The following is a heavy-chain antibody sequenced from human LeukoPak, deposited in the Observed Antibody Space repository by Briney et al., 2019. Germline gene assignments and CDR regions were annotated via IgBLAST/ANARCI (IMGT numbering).Heavy chain of an antibody. Sequence: GGSLRLSCAASGFTFGTYAMNWVRQAPGKGLEWVSIISGSGGSTYYADSVKGRFTISRDNAKNSLYLQMNSLGAEDTAMYYCARGLTTVTSLASYWGQGTLVTVSS. V-gene: IGHV3-23*01. D-gene: IGHD4-17*01. CDR2: ISGSGGST. J-gene: IGHJ4*02. CDR1: GFTFGTYA. CDR3: ARGLTTVTSLASY.